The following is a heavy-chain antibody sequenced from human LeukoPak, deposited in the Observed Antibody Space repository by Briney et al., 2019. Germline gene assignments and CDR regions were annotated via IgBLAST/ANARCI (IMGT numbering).Heavy chain of an antibody. CDR2: ISWNSGSI. CDR3: ARGVAPDAFDI. Sequence: GGSLRLSCAASGFTFNDYAMHWVRQASGKGLEWVSGISWNSGSIGYADSVRGRFTISRDNAKNSLYLQMNSLRPADTAFYYCARGVAPDAFDIWGQGTMVTVSS. D-gene: IGHD2-15*01. CDR1: GFTFNDYA. J-gene: IGHJ3*02. V-gene: IGHV3-9*01.